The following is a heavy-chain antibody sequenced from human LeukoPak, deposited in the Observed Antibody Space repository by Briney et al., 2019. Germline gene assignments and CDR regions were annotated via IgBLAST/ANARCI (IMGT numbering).Heavy chain of an antibody. D-gene: IGHD1-26*01. CDR1: GYRFTSYW. CDR3: ARALVGATTYDY. V-gene: IGHV5-51*01. J-gene: IGHJ4*02. CDR2: IYPGDSDT. Sequence: GASPQTPFKGSGYRFTSYWNGWVRPMPGKGLEWMGIIYPGDSDTRYSPSFQGQVTISADKSISTAYLQWGSLKASDTAMYYCARALVGATTYDYWGQGTLVTVSS.